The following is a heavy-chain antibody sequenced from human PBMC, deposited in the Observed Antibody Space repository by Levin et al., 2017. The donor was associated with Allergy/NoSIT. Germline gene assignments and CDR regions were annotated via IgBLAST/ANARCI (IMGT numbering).Heavy chain of an antibody. D-gene: IGHD3-9*01. J-gene: IGHJ1*01. V-gene: IGHV4-31*03. CDR2: IYYSGST. CDR1: GGSISSGGYY. Sequence: LRLSCTVSGGSISSGGYYWSWIRQHPGKGLEWIGYIYYSGSTYYNPSLKSRVTISVDTSKNQFSLKLSSVTAADTAVYYCASYAYYDILTGSSYFQHWGQGTLVTVSS. CDR3: ASYAYYDILTGSSYFQH.